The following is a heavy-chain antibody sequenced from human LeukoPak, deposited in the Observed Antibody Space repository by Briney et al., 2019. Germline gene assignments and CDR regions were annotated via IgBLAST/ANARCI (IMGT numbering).Heavy chain of an antibody. CDR2: IYSGGST. CDR1: GFSVSSSS. J-gene: IGHJ4*02. D-gene: IGHD3-16*01. CDR3: ARDLWGRSYFDY. Sequence: GGSLRLSCAASGFSVSSSSMSWVRQAPGKGLEWVSLIYSGGSTYYADSVKGRFTISRDNSKNTLYLQMNSLRAEDTAVYYCARDLWGRSYFDYWGQGILVTVSS. V-gene: IGHV3-53*01.